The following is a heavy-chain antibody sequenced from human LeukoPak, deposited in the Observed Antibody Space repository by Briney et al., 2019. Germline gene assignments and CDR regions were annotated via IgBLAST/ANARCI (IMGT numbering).Heavy chain of an antibody. CDR2: ISSSGSTM. J-gene: IGHJ4*02. Sequence: PGGSLRLSCAASGFTFSTYSMNWVRQAPGKGLEWISYISSSGSTMYYADSVKGRFTISRDNAKNSLYLQVYSLRVEDTAVYYCAPYCSSPTCYEVYFESWGQGTLVTVSS. CDR1: GFTFSTYS. CDR3: APYCSSPTCYEVYFES. V-gene: IGHV3-48*01. D-gene: IGHD2-2*01.